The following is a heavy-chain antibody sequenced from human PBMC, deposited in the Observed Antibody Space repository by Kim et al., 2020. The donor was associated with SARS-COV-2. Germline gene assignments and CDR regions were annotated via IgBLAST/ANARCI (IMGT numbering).Heavy chain of an antibody. Sequence: KSRVTISVDTSKNQFSLKLSSVTAADTAVYYCARHPYYYDSSGYYSSFDYWGQGTLVTVSS. V-gene: IGHV4-39*01. CDR3: ARHPYYYDSSGYYSSFDY. D-gene: IGHD3-22*01. J-gene: IGHJ4*02.